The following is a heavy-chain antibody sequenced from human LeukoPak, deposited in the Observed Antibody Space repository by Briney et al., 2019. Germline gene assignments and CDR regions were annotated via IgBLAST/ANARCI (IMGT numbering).Heavy chain of an antibody. CDR3: ARDGNYGGNSD. Sequence: ASVKVSCKASGYTFTGYYMHWVRQATGQGLEWMGWMNPNSGNTGYAQKFQGRVTITRNTSISTAYMEPSSLGSEDTAVYYCARDGNYGGNSDWGQGTLVTVSS. D-gene: IGHD4-23*01. J-gene: IGHJ4*02. CDR1: GYTFTGYY. V-gene: IGHV1-8*03. CDR2: MNPNSGNT.